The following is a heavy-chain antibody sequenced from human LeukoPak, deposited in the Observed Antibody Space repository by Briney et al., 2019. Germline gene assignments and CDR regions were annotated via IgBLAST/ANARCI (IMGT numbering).Heavy chain of an antibody. D-gene: IGHD4-17*01. V-gene: IGHV4-39*01. CDR2: ISYSGRT. CDR1: SGSISSSSHL. J-gene: IGHJ3*01. Sequence: PSETLSLTCTVSSGSISSSSHLWAWIRQPPGKGLEWIGSISYSGRTYDNPSFKSRLTMSVDTSKNQFSLNLSSATAADTAVYYCARFSSVTSAFDVWGQGTQGTVSS. CDR3: ARFSSVTSAFDV.